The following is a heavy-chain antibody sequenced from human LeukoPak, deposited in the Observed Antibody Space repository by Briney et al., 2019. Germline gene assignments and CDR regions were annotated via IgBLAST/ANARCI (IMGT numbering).Heavy chain of an antibody. J-gene: IGHJ4*02. CDR3: ARVGDGYNYATDFDY. CDR2: IYSDNT. V-gene: IGHV3-53*01. Sequence: GGSLRLSCAVSGFTFSGYSMSWVRQAPGKGLEWVSFIYSDNTHYSDSVKGRFTISRDNSKNTLYLQMNSLRAEDTAVYYCARVGDGYNYATDFDYWGQGTLVTVSS. CDR1: GFTFSGYS. D-gene: IGHD5-24*01.